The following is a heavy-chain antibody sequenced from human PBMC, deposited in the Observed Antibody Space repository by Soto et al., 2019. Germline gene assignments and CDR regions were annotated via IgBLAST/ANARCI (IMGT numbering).Heavy chain of an antibody. V-gene: IGHV1-69*01. D-gene: IGHD3-22*01. CDR2: IVPVFGTP. J-gene: IGHJ3*02. Sequence: QVQLMQSGAEVKKPGSSVKVSCKASGGSFSSDTISWVRQAPGQGLEWLGGIVPVFGTPNHAQKIQGRVAISADGSTNTAYMELTSLRPDDTAVYYCTRPSSGYYHDAFDIWGQGTLVTVSS. CDR3: TRPSSGYYHDAFDI. CDR1: GGSFSSDT.